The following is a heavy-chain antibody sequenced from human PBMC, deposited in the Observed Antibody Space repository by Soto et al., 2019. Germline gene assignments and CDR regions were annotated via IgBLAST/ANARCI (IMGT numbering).Heavy chain of an antibody. CDR3: ARGPGGPDGPGDY. CDR2: INAGNGNT. V-gene: IGHV1-3*01. Sequence: QVQLVQSGAEVKKPGASVKVSCKASGYTFTSYAMHWVRQAPGERLEWMGWINAGNGNTKYSQKFQGRVTITRDTSASTAYMELSSLRSEDTAVYYCARGPGGPDGPGDYWGQGTLVTVSS. D-gene: IGHD2-15*01. J-gene: IGHJ4*02. CDR1: GYTFTSYA.